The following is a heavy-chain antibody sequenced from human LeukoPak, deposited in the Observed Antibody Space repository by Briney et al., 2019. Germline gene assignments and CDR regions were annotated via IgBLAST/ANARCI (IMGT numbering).Heavy chain of an antibody. CDR2: ISGSGYNK. Sequence: GGSLRLSCAASGFTFSSYAMSWVRQAPGKGLEWVSAISGSGYNKSCADSVKGRFTISRDNSENTLYLHMDTLRAEDTALYFCAKDRSGGTTTTVMVAWGRGTLVTVSS. CDR1: GFTFSSYA. CDR3: AKDRSGGTTTTVMVA. J-gene: IGHJ5*02. V-gene: IGHV3-23*01. D-gene: IGHD4-17*01.